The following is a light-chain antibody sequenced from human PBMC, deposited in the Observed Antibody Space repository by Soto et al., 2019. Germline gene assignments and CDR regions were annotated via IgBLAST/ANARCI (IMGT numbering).Light chain of an antibody. J-gene: IGLJ3*02. CDR2: RNN. CDR1: NSNIGNNY. V-gene: IGLV1-47*01. Sequence: QSVLTQPPSASGTPGQRVTISCSGSNSNIGNNYVYWYRQLPGTAPKLLIYRNNQRPSGVPDRFSGSKSATSASLAVSGVRSEDEADYYCAAWDDSLSGHELFGGGTKLTVL. CDR3: AAWDDSLSGHEL.